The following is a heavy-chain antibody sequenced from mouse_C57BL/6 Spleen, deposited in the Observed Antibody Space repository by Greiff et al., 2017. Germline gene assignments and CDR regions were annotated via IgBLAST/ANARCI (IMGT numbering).Heavy chain of an antibody. Sequence: EVQLQQSGPELVKPGASVKISCTASGYTFTDYYMHWVKQSHGKSLEWIGDINPNNGGTSYTAKFKGKATLTVDKSSSTAYMELRSLTSEASAVYYCARYCYGSSYGYLDVWGTGTTVTVSS. CDR3: ARYCYGSSYGYLDV. J-gene: IGHJ1*03. D-gene: IGHD1-1*01. CDR1: GYTFTDYY. CDR2: INPNNGGT. V-gene: IGHV1-26*01.